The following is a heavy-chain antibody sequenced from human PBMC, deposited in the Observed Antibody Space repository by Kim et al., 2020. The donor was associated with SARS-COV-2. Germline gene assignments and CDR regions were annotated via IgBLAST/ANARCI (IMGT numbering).Heavy chain of an antibody. CDR3: ARAGRRITIFSPSSARHFDY. J-gene: IGHJ4*02. Sequence: SETLSLTCAVYGGSFSGYYWSWIRQPPGKGLEWIGEINHSGSTNYNPSLKSRVTISVDTSKNQFSLKLSSVTAADTAVYYCARAGRRITIFSPSSARHFDYWGQGTLVTVSS. CDR2: INHSGST. V-gene: IGHV4-34*01. CDR1: GGSFSGYY. D-gene: IGHD3-3*01.